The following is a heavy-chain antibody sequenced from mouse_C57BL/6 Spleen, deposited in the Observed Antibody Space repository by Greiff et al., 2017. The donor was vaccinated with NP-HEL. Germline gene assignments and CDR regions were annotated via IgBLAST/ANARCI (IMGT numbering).Heavy chain of an antibody. Sequence: QVQLQQPGAELVMPGASVKLSCKASGYTFTSYWMHWVKQRPGQGLEWIGEIDPSDSYTNYNQKFKGKSTLTVDKSSSTAYMQLSSLTSEDSAVYYCARGEDGGFDYWGQGTPLTVSS. V-gene: IGHV1-69*01. CDR1: GYTFTSYW. J-gene: IGHJ2*01. CDR2: IDPSDSYT. CDR3: ARGEDGGFDY. D-gene: IGHD1-2*01.